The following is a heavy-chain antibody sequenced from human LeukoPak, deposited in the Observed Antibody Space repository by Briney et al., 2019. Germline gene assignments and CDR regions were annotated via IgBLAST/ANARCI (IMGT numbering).Heavy chain of an antibody. Sequence: SETLSLTCTVSGVSISSGDYYWSWIRQPPGKGLEWIGYIYYSGSTYYNPSLKSRVTISVDTSKNQFSLKLSSVTAADTAVYYCARVPGVLHLPRFDYWGRGTLVTVSS. V-gene: IGHV4-30-4*01. D-gene: IGHD2-15*01. J-gene: IGHJ4*02. CDR1: GVSISSGDYY. CDR3: ARVPGVLHLPRFDY. CDR2: IYYSGST.